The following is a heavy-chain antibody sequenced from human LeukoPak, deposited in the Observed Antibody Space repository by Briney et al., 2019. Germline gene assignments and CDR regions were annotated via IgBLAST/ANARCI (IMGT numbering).Heavy chain of an antibody. CDR1: GFTFSSYW. D-gene: IGHD1-7*01. Sequence: GGALRLSCAASGFTFSSYWMSGVRQAPGKGLEWVANIKQDGSEKYYVDSVKGRFTISRDNAKNSLYLQMNSLRAEDTAVYFCARESLVSGTTRGNYYYYGMDVWGRGTTVTVSS. CDR3: ARESLVSGTTRGNYYYYGMDV. J-gene: IGHJ6*02. CDR2: IKQDGSEK. V-gene: IGHV3-7*01.